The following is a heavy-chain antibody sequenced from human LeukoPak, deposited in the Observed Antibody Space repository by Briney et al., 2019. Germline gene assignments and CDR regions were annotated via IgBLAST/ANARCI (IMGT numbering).Heavy chain of an antibody. CDR2: IPYDGGDK. CDR1: GFTFSSYG. V-gene: IGHV3-30*02. J-gene: IGHJ4*02. Sequence: GGSLRLSCAASGFTFSSYGLHWVRQAPGKGLEWVAFIPYDGGDKYYADSVTGRFTISRDNSKNTLYLQMNSLRAEDTALYYCAKDGKGYYGSGSFGYWGQGTLVTVSS. CDR3: AKDGKGYYGSGSFGY. D-gene: IGHD3-10*01.